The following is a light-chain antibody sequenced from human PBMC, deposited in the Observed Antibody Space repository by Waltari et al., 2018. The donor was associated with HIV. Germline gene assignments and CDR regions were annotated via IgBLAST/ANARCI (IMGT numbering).Light chain of an antibody. CDR1: QDISCS. CDR3: RQLKSYPVT. CDR2: TAS. V-gene: IGKV1-9*01. Sequence: DIQLTQSPSFLSASVGDRVTITCRASQDISCSLAWYQQKPGKAPKVFIYTASTVQGGVPARFSGSGPGTEFTLTITSLQPEDFATYYGRQLKSYPVTFGPGTKVDLK. J-gene: IGKJ3*01.